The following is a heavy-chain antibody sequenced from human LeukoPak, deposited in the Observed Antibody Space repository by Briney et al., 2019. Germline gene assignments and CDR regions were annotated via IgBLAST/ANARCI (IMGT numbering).Heavy chain of an antibody. V-gene: IGHV3-48*01. CDR1: GFTFSAYS. CDR2: IGISSGNT. CDR3: ARDYKYAFDN. D-gene: IGHD5-24*01. J-gene: IGHJ4*02. Sequence: GGSLRLSCAASGFTFSAYSMNWVRQAPGKGVEWISYIGISSGNTKYADSAKGRFTISGDKAKNSLYLQMNSLRVEDTAVYYCARDYKYAFDNWGQGTLVTVSS.